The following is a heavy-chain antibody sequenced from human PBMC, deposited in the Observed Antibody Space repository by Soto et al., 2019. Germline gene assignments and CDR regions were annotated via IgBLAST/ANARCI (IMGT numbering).Heavy chain of an antibody. CDR1: GGTFSSYA. J-gene: IGHJ6*02. D-gene: IGHD2-2*01. CDR3: PRPVPAAGYYSGMDV. V-gene: IGHV1-69*12. Sequence: QVQLVQSGAEVKRPGSSVKVSCKASGGTFSSYAISWVRQAPGQGLEWMGGIIPIFGTPNYAQKFQGRVTITAKDSTCTAYRDVRSLGCEDTAVYYCPRPVPAAGYYSGMDVWGQGPTDTVPS. CDR2: IIPIFGTP.